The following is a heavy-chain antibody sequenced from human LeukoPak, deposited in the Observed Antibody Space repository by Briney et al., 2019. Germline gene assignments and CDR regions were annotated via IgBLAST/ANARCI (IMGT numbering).Heavy chain of an antibody. CDR3: AKPRDLYYYMDV. D-gene: IGHD2-21*02. V-gene: IGHV3-23*01. Sequence: PGGSLRLSCAASGFTFSTYAMSWVRQAPGKGLEWVSTISAIGGSTYYADSVKGRFTISRDNSKSTLYLQMNSLGAEDTAFYYCAKPRDLYYYMDVWGKGTTVIVSS. CDR2: ISAIGGST. CDR1: GFTFSTYA. J-gene: IGHJ6*03.